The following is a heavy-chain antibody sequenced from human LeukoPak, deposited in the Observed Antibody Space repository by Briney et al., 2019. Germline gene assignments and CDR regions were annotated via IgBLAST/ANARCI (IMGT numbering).Heavy chain of an antibody. D-gene: IGHD3-16*02. Sequence: SETLSLTCAVHGGSFSGYYWSWIRQPPGKGLEWIGEINQSGSTNYNPSLKSRVTISVDTSKNQFSLKLSSVTAADTAVYYCARGGNYDYVWGSYRYSEFQHWGQGTLVTVSS. CDR3: ARGGNYDYVWGSYRYSEFQH. CDR1: GGSFSGYY. J-gene: IGHJ1*01. CDR2: INQSGST. V-gene: IGHV4-34*01.